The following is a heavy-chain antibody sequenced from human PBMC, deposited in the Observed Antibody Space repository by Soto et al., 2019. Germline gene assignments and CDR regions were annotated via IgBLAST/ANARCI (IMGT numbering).Heavy chain of an antibody. CDR2: ISGSGGST. Sequence: QSGGSLRLSCAASGFTFSSYAMSWVRQAPGKGLEWVSAISGSGGSTYYADSVKGRFTISRDNSKNTLYLQMNSLRAEDTAVYYCAKXPVVRGVIITPPDAFDIWGPGTMVTVSS. V-gene: IGHV3-23*01. D-gene: IGHD3-10*01. J-gene: IGHJ3*02. CDR3: AKXPVVRGVIITPPDAFDI. CDR1: GFTFSSYA.